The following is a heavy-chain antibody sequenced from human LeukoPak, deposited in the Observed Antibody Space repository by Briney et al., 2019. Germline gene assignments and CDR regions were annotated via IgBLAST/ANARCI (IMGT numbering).Heavy chain of an antibody. CDR1: GGAISSSNW. CDR3: TTDRGIAVRPLFDY. CDR2: VKSKSDGGTI. Sequence: GTLALTCAVSGGAISSSNWWSWVRQPPGKGLEWVGRVKSKSDGGTIDYGAPVKGRFTISRDDSKNMLYLQMNSLQTEDTAVYYCTTDRGIAVRPLFDYWGQGTLVTVSS. J-gene: IGHJ4*02. D-gene: IGHD6-19*01. V-gene: IGHV3-15*01.